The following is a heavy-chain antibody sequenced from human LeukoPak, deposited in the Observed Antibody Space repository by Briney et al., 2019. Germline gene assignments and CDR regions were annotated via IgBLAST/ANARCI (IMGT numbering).Heavy chain of an antibody. J-gene: IGHJ3*02. V-gene: IGHV1-2*02. D-gene: IGHD5-24*01. CDR3: ARDGRFVKDCYNYHAFDI. CDR1: GYTFTGYY. Sequence: ASVKVSCKASGYTFTGYYMHWVRQAPGQGLEWMGWINPNSGGTNYAQKFQGRVTMTRDTSISTAYMELSRLRSDDTAVYYCARDGRFVKDCYNYHAFDIWGQGTMVTASS. CDR2: INPNSGGT.